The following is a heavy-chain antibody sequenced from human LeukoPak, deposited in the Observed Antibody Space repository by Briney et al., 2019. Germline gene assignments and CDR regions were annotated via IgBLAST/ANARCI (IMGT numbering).Heavy chain of an antibody. J-gene: IGHJ4*02. CDR3: ARDRYYDTGLVDY. CDR1: GFTFDDYG. Sequence: GGSLRLSCAASGFTFDDYGMHWVRQTPGKGLEWVSGIGWNSATIVYADSVKGRFTISRDNAKNSLYLQMNSLRAEDTAVYYCARDRYYDTGLVDYWGQGTLVTVSS. D-gene: IGHD3-22*01. V-gene: IGHV3-9*01. CDR2: IGWNSATI.